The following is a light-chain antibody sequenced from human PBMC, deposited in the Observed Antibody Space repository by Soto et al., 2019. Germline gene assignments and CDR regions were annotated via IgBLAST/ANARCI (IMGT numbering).Light chain of an antibody. CDR3: QQRTNWELT. Sequence: EIVLTQSPATLSLSPGERATLSCWASQSVSNSLAWYQQRPGQSPRLHIYDVSTRATGIPARFGGSGSGTDFALSISSLETEDFSVYYCQQRTNWELTFGGGTKVEI. J-gene: IGKJ4*01. V-gene: IGKV3-11*01. CDR2: DVS. CDR1: QSVSNS.